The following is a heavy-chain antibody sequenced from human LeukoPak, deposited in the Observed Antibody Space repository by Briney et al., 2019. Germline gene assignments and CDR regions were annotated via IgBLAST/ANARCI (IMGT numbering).Heavy chain of an antibody. CDR3: ASAHDYCSGGTCYRRWFDP. D-gene: IGHD2-15*01. V-gene: IGHV3-21*01. CDR1: GFTLSSDS. Sequence: PGGSLRLSCAASGFTLSSDSMNWVRQAQGQGLEWVSSISSDSRTIYYADSVKGRFTISRDNAKNSLYLQLNSLRAEDTAVYYCASAHDYCSGGTCYRRWFDPWGQGTLVTVSS. J-gene: IGHJ5*02. CDR2: ISSDSRTI.